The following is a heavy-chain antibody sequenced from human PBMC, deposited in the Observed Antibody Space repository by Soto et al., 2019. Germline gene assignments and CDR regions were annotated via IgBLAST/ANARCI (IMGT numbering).Heavy chain of an antibody. J-gene: IGHJ4*02. CDR1: GYTFTSYA. D-gene: IGHD2-21*02. Sequence: QVQLVQSGAEEKKPGASVKVSCKASGYTFTSYAMHWVRQAPGQRLEWMGWINAGNGNTKYSQKFKGRVTITRDTSASTAYMEMSRLRSEDTAVYYCARSIVVVTALDYWGQGTLITVSS. CDR3: ARSIVVVTALDY. V-gene: IGHV1-3*05. CDR2: INAGNGNT.